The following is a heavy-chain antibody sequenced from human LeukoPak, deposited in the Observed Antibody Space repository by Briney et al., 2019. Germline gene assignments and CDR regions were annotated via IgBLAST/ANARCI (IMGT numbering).Heavy chain of an antibody. J-gene: IGHJ4*02. CDR1: GYTFTGYY. CDR2: INPNSGGT. V-gene: IGHV1-2*02. D-gene: IGHD5-12*01. CDR3: ARDLGDHDSRGGYIFFDY. Sequence: ASVKVSCKASGYTFTGYYMHWVRQAPGQGLEWMGWINPNSGGTNYAQKFQGRVTMTRDTSISTVYMELSSLRSDDTAVYYCARDLGDHDSRGGYIFFDYWGQGSLVTVSS.